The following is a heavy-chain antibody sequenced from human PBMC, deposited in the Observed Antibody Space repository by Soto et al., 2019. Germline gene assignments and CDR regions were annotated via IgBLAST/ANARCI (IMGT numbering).Heavy chain of an antibody. D-gene: IGHD3-3*01. CDR2: ISGSGGST. J-gene: IGHJ6*02. Sequence: VQLLESGGGLVQPGGSLRLSCAASGFTFSSYAMSWVRQAPGKGLEWVSAISGSGGSTYYADSVKGRFTISRDNSKNTLYLQMNSLRAEDTAVYYWAKCLERLYGMDVWGQGTTVTVSS. CDR3: AKCLERLYGMDV. V-gene: IGHV3-23*01. CDR1: GFTFSSYA.